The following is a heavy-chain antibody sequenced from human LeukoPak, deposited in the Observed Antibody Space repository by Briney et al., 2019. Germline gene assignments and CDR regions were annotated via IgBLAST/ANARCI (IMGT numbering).Heavy chain of an antibody. CDR2: IIPIFGTA. CDR3: ARGTTVVTPNDAFDI. V-gene: IGHV1-69*13. CDR1: GGTFSTYA. Sequence: ASVKVSSKASGGTFSTYATSWVRQAPGQGLEWMGGIIPIFGTANYAQKFQGRVTITADESTSTAYMELSSLRSEDTAVYYCARGTTVVTPNDAFDIWGQGTMVTVSS. D-gene: IGHD4-23*01. J-gene: IGHJ3*02.